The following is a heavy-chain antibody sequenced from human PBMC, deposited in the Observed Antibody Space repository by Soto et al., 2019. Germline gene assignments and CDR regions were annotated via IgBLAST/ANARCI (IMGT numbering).Heavy chain of an antibody. Sequence: SETLSLTCSVSGAALNSGNYYWSWIRQVPGKGLEWIGHIYVTGAVDYNPSLRDRITILQDTSKNQLSLKLTSMTAADTAVYYCARDMHAGFTHYFDPWGQGTLVTVSS. CDR2: IYVTGAV. J-gene: IGHJ5*02. CDR3: ARDMHAGFTHYFDP. V-gene: IGHV4-30-4*02. CDR1: GAALNSGNYY. D-gene: IGHD1-26*01.